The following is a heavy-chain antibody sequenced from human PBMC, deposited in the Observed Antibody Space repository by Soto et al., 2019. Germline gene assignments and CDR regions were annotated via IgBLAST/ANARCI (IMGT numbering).Heavy chain of an antibody. D-gene: IGHD6-19*01. Sequence: QVQLVEAGGGVVQPGRSLRLSCAASGFTFSSYGMHWVRQAPGKGLEWVAVIWYDGSNKYYADTVKGRFTISRDNSKNTLYLQMNSLRAEDTAVYYCATSESSGWLWDYWGQGTLVTVSS. J-gene: IGHJ4*02. V-gene: IGHV3-33*01. CDR2: IWYDGSNK. CDR1: GFTFSSYG. CDR3: ATSESSGWLWDY.